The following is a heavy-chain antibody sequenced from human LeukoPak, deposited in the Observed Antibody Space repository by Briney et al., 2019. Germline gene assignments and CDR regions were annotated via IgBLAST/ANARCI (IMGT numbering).Heavy chain of an antibody. CDR3: ARLNDYGDYEYFQH. V-gene: IGHV4-30-4*08. CDR1: GGSISSGDYY. D-gene: IGHD4-17*01. CDR2: IYYSGST. J-gene: IGHJ1*01. Sequence: SETLSLTCTVSGGSISSGDYYWSWIRQPPGKGLEWIGYIYYSGSTYYNPSLKSRVTISVDTSKNQFSLKLSSVTAADTAVYYCARLNDYGDYEYFQHWGQGTLVTVSS.